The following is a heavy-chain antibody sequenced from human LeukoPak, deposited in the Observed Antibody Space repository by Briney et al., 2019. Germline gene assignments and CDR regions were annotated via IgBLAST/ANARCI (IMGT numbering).Heavy chain of an antibody. J-gene: IGHJ4*02. V-gene: IGHV3-21*01. CDR3: AKEGWGRSFDY. D-gene: IGHD7-27*01. CDR2: ISSSSSYI. Sequence: GGSLRPSCAASGFTFSSYSMNWVRQAPGKGLEWVSSISSSSSYIYYADSVKGRFTISRDNAKNSLYLQMNSLRAEDTAVYYCAKEGWGRSFDYWGQGTLVTVSS. CDR1: GFTFSSYS.